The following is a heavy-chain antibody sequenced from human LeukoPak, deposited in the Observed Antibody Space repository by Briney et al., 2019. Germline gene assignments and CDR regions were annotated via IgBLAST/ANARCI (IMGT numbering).Heavy chain of an antibody. CDR2: IYSGGST. D-gene: IGHD3-22*01. Sequence: GGSLRLSCAASGFTVSSNYMSWVRQAPGKGLEWVSVIYSGGSTYYADSVKGRFTISRDNSKNTLYLQMNSLRAEDTAVYYCARDWLGYDSSGQFDAFDIWGQGTMVTVSS. CDR3: ARDWLGYDSSGQFDAFDI. CDR1: GFTVSSNY. J-gene: IGHJ3*02. V-gene: IGHV3-53*01.